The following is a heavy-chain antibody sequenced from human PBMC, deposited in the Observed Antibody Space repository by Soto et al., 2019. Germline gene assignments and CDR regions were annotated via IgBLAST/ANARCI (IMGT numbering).Heavy chain of an antibody. D-gene: IGHD3-16*01. CDR1: GFTFSSYG. V-gene: IGHV3-30*03. Sequence: GGSLRLSCAASGFTFSSYGMHWVRQAPGKGLEWVAVISYDGFGTAYADSVKGRFHISRDNARNTLFLQMNGLRAEDTAVYYCARDLGGPDYWGRGTLVTVSS. CDR3: ARDLGGPDY. J-gene: IGHJ4*02. CDR2: ISYDGFGT.